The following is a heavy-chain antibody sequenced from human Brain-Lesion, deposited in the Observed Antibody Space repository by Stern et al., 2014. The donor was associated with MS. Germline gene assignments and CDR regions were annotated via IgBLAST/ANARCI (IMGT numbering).Heavy chain of an antibody. D-gene: IGHD1-26*01. Sequence: EVQLEESGGGLVQPGGSLRLSCAASGFTFSTYWMRWVRQAPGKGLEWVANIKQKGSEEYYVVSVTGRFPISRDNAKRSLYLQMNSLRAEDTAVYYCTRDCGHGSSSLPYYYYGMDVWGQGAAVTVSS. CDR1: GFTFSTYW. V-gene: IGHV3-7*01. CDR3: TRDCGHGSSSLPYYYYGMDV. J-gene: IGHJ6*02. CDR2: IKQKGSEE.